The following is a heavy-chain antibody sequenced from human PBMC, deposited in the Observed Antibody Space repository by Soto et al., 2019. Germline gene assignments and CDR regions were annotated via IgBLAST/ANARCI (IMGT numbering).Heavy chain of an antibody. J-gene: IGHJ5*02. CDR3: ARDAAVHPWRNWFDP. D-gene: IGHD6-19*01. CDR1: GFTFSDCY. CDR2: ISNSGSPL. V-gene: IGHV3-11*01. Sequence: GGSLRLSCAASGFTFSDCYMSWIRQAPGKGLEWVSYISNSGSPLYYADSVQGRFTISRDNAKKSLYLQMNSLRAEDTAVYYCARDAAVHPWRNWFDPWGQGTQVTVSS.